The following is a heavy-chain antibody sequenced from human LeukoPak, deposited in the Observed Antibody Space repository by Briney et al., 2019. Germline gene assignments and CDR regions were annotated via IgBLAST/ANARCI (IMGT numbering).Heavy chain of an antibody. CDR2: ISYDGSNK. Sequence: HPGGSLRLSCAASGFTFSSYAMHWVRQAPGKGLEWVAVISYDGSNKYYADSVKGRFTISRDNSKNTLYLQMNSLRAEDTAVCYCARVHRPGGGQWLVQEYFQHWGQGTLVTVSS. J-gene: IGHJ1*01. CDR3: ARVHRPGGGQWLVQEYFQH. CDR1: GFTFSSYA. V-gene: IGHV3-30-3*01. D-gene: IGHD6-19*01.